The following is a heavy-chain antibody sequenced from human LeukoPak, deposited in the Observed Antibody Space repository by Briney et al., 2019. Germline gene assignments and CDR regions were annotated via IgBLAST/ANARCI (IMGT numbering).Heavy chain of an antibody. CDR3: ARGNSGWTD. CDR1: GFTFDDYA. CDR2: INNDGSGT. D-gene: IGHD6-19*01. J-gene: IGHJ4*02. Sequence: GGSLRLSCAASGFTFDDYAMHWVRQAPGKGLVWVSRINNDGSGTIYADSVKGRFTISRDNAKNMLYLQVNSLRAEDTAVYYCARGNSGWTDWGQGTLVTVSS. V-gene: IGHV3-74*01.